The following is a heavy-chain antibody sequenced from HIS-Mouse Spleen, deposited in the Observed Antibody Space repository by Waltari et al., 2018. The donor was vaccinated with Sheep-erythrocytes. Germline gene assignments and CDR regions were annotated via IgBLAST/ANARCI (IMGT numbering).Heavy chain of an antibody. Sequence: QVQLVESGGGLVKPGGSLRLSCAASAFTCSDYCMNWIRQAPGKGLEWVSYISSSGSTIYYADSVKGRFNISRDNAKNSLYLQMNSLRAEDTAVYYCAREPPYSSSWYFDYWGQGTLVTVSS. D-gene: IGHD6-13*01. CDR3: AREPPYSSSWYFDY. J-gene: IGHJ4*02. V-gene: IGHV3-11*01. CDR1: AFTCSDYC. CDR2: ISSSGSTI.